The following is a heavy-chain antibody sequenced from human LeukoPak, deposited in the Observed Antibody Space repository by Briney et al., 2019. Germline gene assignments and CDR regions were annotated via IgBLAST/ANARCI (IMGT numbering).Heavy chain of an antibody. V-gene: IGHV3-30-3*01. CDR3: ARDRSCSSTSCYGDY. J-gene: IGHJ4*02. CDR2: ISYDGSNK. D-gene: IGHD2-2*01. CDR1: GFTFSSYA. Sequence: GGSLRLSCAASGFTFSSYAMHWVRQAPGKGLEWVAVISYDGSNKYYADSVKGRFTISRDNSKNTLYLQMNSLRAEDTAVYYCARDRSCSSTSCYGDYWGQGTLVTVSS.